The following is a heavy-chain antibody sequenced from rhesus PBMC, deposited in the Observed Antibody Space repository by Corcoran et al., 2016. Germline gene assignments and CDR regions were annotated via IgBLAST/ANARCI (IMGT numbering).Heavy chain of an antibody. CDR2: INRCGGNT. D-gene: IGHD4-29*01. CDR3: ANYDYGSSYDFDY. CDR1: GFTFSSSW. V-gene: IGHV3S25*01. Sequence: EVQLVESGGGLAKPGGSLRLSCAASGFTFSSSWMNLVRQAPEKGLLWVSAINRCGGNTYYADSVKGRFTISRDNSKNTLSLQMNSLRAEDTAVYYCANYDYGSSYDFDYWGQGVLVTVSS. J-gene: IGHJ4*01.